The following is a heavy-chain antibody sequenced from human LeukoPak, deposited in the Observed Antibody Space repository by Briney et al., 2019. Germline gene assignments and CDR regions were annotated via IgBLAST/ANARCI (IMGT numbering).Heavy chain of an antibody. Sequence: SETLSLTCTVSGGSISSSSYYWDWIRQPPGKGLEWIGSIYYSGSTYYNPSLKSRVTISVDTSKNQFSLKLSSVTAADTAVYYCYDSSGYYYPFDIWGQGTMVTVSS. CDR2: IYYSGST. D-gene: IGHD3-22*01. CDR3: YDSSGYYYPFDI. J-gene: IGHJ3*02. CDR1: GGSISSSSYY. V-gene: IGHV4-39*01.